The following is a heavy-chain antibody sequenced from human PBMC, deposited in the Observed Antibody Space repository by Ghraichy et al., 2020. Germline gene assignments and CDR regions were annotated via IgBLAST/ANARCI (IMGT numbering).Heavy chain of an antibody. D-gene: IGHD3-22*01. CDR1: GFTFSDHY. V-gene: IGHV3-72*01. CDR2: NRNKAKSYTT. CDR3: ARVYYYDNSGYYADH. Sequence: GGSLRLSCAVSGFTFSDHYMDWVRQAPGKGLEWVGRNRNKAKSYTTEYAASVKGRFTISRDDSKNSLYLQMNSLETEDTAVYYCARVYYYDNSGYYADHWGQGTLVTVSS. J-gene: IGHJ4*02.